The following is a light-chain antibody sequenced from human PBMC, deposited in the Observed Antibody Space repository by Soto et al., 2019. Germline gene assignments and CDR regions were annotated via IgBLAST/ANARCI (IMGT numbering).Light chain of an antibody. V-gene: IGKV3-20*01. J-gene: IGKJ1*01. CDR1: QNVDKNY. CDR3: QQCAYSPRT. Sequence: EIVLTQSPDSLSLSPGERATLSCRASQNVDKNYLAWYQQRPGLAPRLLIYDASIRATGIPDRFSGSGSGTDFTLSISRLEPEDFAVYYCQQCAYSPRTFGQGTKGEVK. CDR2: DAS.